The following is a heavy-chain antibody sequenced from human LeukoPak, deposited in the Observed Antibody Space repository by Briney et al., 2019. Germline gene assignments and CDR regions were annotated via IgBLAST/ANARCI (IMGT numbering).Heavy chain of an antibody. J-gene: IGHJ4*02. V-gene: IGHV1-18*01. CDR2: ISGHNGKT. CDR3: ARSAFNKYYSDY. CDR1: GYIFTSHG. Sequence: ASVKVSCTTPGYIFTSHGINWVRQAPGQGLEWMGWISGHNGKTDYGQKLQDRFTMTTDTSTSTVYMELRSLGSDDTAVYFCARSAFNKYYSDYWGQGTLVTVSA.